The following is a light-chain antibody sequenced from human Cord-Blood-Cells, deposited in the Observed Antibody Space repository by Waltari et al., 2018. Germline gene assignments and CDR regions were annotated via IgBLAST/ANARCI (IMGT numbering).Light chain of an antibody. Sequence: DIQLTPSPPTLSASVGDRVTIPCRASQSIRSWLAWYQQKPGKAPKLLIHDASSLESGVPSRFSGSGSGTEFTLTISSLQPEDFATYYCQQYNSYSGTFGQGTKVEIK. CDR1: QSIRSW. J-gene: IGKJ1*01. V-gene: IGKV1-5*01. CDR2: DAS. CDR3: QQYNSYSGT.